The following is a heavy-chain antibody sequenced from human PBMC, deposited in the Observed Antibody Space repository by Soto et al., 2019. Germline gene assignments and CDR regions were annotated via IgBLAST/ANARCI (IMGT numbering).Heavy chain of an antibody. CDR1: GFTFSSYW. Sequence: EVQLVESGGGLVQPGGSLRLSCAASGFTFSSYWISWDRQAPGQGLEWVANIKQAGSEKYYVDSVKGRFTISRANAKNSLYLQMNSLRAEDTSVDYCARDSGSYMWYAFDIWGQGTMVTVSS. D-gene: IGHD1-26*01. CDR3: ARDSGSYMWYAFDI. CDR2: IKQAGSEK. J-gene: IGHJ3*02. V-gene: IGHV3-7*05.